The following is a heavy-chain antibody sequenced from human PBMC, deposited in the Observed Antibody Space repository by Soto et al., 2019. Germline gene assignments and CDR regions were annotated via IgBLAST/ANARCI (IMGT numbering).Heavy chain of an antibody. Sequence: QMQLQESGPGLVKPSQTLSLTCTVSGGSISRGGYYWSWIRQLPGKGLEWMGYIDRSGNAYYNTSLESRLARSVDTAKDQFTLKQTSVTAADTAVYYCSIKTDFSHGSVYYSGLDVWGHGTTVTVSS. CDR1: GGSISRGGYY. J-gene: IGHJ6*02. D-gene: IGHD3-3*01. V-gene: IGHV4-31*03. CDR3: SIKTDFSHGSVYYSGLDV. CDR2: IDRSGNA.